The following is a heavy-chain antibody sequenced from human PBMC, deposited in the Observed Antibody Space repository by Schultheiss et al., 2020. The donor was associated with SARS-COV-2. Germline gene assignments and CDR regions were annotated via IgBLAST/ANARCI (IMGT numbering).Heavy chain of an antibody. V-gene: IGHV3-15*01. CDR3: ARVGRGQNRYLYYYGMDV. CDR1: GFTFSNAW. J-gene: IGHJ6*02. D-gene: IGHD3-9*01. Sequence: GGSLRLSCAASGFTFSNAWMSWVRQAPGKGLEWVGRIKSKTDGGTTDYAAPVKGRFTISRDDSKNTLYLQMNSLKTEDTAVYYCARVGRGQNRYLYYYGMDVWGQGTTVTVSS. CDR2: IKSKTDGGTT.